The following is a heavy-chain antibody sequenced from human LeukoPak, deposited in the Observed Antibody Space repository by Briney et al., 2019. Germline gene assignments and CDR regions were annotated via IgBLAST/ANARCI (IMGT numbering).Heavy chain of an antibody. J-gene: IGHJ4*02. CDR2: IYYSGTT. CDR3: VRDVNYYDSSGKIDY. Sequence: SETLSLTCTVSGGSISGTSYYWGWIRQPPGKGLEWIGSIYYSGTTYYNPSLKSRVTISVDTSKNQFSLKLSSVTAADTAVYYCVRDVNYYDSSGKIDYWGQGTLVAVSS. D-gene: IGHD3-22*01. CDR1: GGSISGTSYY. V-gene: IGHV4-39*07.